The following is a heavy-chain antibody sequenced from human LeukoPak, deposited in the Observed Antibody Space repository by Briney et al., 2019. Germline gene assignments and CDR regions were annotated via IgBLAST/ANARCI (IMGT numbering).Heavy chain of an antibody. CDR3: ARHGPLEDTAMVPFDY. V-gene: IGHV4-39*01. D-gene: IGHD5-18*01. Sequence: SETLYLTCTVSGGSINSTIYYWGWIRQPPEKGMEWIGNVYYIGITYYNPSLKSRVTISVDTSKNRFSLKLNSVTAADTAVYYCARHGPLEDTAMVPFDYWGQGTLVTVSS. CDR2: VYYIGIT. J-gene: IGHJ4*02. CDR1: GGSINSTIYY.